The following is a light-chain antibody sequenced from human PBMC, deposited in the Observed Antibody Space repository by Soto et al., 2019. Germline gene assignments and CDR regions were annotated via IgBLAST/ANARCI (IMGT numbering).Light chain of an antibody. V-gene: IGLV2-14*01. CDR1: SSDVGGYNY. CDR2: EVS. Sequence: QSALTQPAXVSGSPGQSITISCTGTSSDVGGYNYVSWYQQHPGKAPKLMIYEVSNRPSGVSNRFSGSKSGNTASLTISGLQAEDEADYYCSSYTSTSTRVFGGGTKLTVL. CDR3: SSYTSTSTRV. J-gene: IGLJ3*02.